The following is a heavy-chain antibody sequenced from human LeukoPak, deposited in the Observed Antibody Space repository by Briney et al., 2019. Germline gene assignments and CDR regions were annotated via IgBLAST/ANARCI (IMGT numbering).Heavy chain of an antibody. V-gene: IGHV5-51*01. D-gene: IGHD5-18*01. CDR1: GYSFTSYW. Sequence: VESLKISCKGSGYSFTSYWIGWVRQMPGKGLEWMGIIYPGDSDTRYSPSFQGQVTNSADKSISTAYLQWSSLKASDTAMYYCARPRRPLEASRKPGQIQLWSREFDYWGQGTLVTVSS. CDR2: IYPGDSDT. CDR3: ARPRRPLEASRKPGQIQLWSREFDY. J-gene: IGHJ4*02.